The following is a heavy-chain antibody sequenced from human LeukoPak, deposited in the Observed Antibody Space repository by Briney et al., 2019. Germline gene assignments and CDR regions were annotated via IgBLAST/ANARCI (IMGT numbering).Heavy chain of an antibody. Sequence: SETLSLTCTVSGGSISSYYWGWIRQPAGKGLEWIGRIYTSGSTNYNPSLKSRVTMSVDTSKSQFSLKLSSVTAADTAVYYCARDVTGTTYYYYYMDVWGKGTTVTVSS. CDR3: ARDVTGTTYYYYYMDV. CDR1: GGSISSYY. D-gene: IGHD1/OR15-1a*01. J-gene: IGHJ6*03. CDR2: IYTSGST. V-gene: IGHV4-4*07.